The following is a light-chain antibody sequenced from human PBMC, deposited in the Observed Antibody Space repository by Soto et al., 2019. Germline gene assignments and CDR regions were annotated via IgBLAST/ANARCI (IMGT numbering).Light chain of an antibody. V-gene: IGKV1-27*01. CDR1: QDISYY. CDR2: GAS. J-gene: IGKJ1*01. CDR3: QKYHSAPRT. Sequence: DIQMTQSPSSLSASVVDRVTITCRANQDISYYLAWYQQKQGKVPKLLIYGASTLQSGVPSRFSGSGSGTDSTLTISSLQPEDIATYYCQKYHSAPRTFGQGTKVDIK.